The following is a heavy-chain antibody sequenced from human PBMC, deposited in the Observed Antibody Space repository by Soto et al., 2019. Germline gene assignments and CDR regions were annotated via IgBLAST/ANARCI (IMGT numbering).Heavy chain of an antibody. V-gene: IGHV3-11*06. Sequence: GGSLGLSRAASGFIFNYYYMSWIREGPGKGLEWLSNIIGSSCLKKYADDGKGLFTISRDNAKKALYLKMHSLRAEDTAVYYCARYAAEVTTFFDHWGQGTLVTVS. CDR3: ARYAAEVTTFFDH. D-gene: IGHD4-17*01. CDR2: IIGSSCLK. CDR1: GFIFNYYY. J-gene: IGHJ4*02.